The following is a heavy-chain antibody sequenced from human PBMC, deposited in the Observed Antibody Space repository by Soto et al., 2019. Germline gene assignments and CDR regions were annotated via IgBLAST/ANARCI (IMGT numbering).Heavy chain of an antibody. J-gene: IGHJ6*03. CDR3: AKCPPGSSFFADYYYYMDV. D-gene: IGHD6-6*01. Sequence: GGSLRLSCAASGFTFSSYGMHWVRQAPGKGLEWVAVISYDGSNKNYADSVKGRFTISRDNSKNTLYLQLNSLRAEDTAVYYCAKCPPGSSFFADYYYYMDVWGKGTTVTVSS. CDR2: ISYDGSNK. V-gene: IGHV3-30*18. CDR1: GFTFSSYG.